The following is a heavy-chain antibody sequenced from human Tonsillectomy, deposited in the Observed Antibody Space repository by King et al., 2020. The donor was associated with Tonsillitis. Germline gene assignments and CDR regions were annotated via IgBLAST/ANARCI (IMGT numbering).Heavy chain of an antibody. V-gene: IGHV3-30-3*01. Sequence: VQLVESGGGVVQPGRSLRLSGAASGFTFSSYAMHWVRQAPGKGLEWVAVISYDGSNKYYADSVKGRFTISRDNSKNTLYLQMNSLRAEDTAVYYCARDQGALYSSSPHYYFDYWGQGTLVTVSS. CDR2: ISYDGSNK. D-gene: IGHD6-6*01. J-gene: IGHJ4*02. CDR3: ARDQGALYSSSPHYYFDY. CDR1: GFTFSSYA.